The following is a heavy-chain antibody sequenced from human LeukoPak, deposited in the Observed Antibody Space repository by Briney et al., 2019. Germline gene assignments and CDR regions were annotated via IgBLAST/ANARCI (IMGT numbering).Heavy chain of an antibody. CDR3: ARGIAAAGGITFDY. Sequence: GGSLRLSCAASGFTFSSYWMYWVRQGPGEGLVWVARISGDGSGTTYADSVKGGFTISRDNAKNTLYLQMNSLRAEDTAVYYCARGIAAAGGITFDYWGQGTLVTVSS. CDR1: GFTFSSYW. CDR2: ISGDGSGT. D-gene: IGHD6-13*01. J-gene: IGHJ4*02. V-gene: IGHV3-74*01.